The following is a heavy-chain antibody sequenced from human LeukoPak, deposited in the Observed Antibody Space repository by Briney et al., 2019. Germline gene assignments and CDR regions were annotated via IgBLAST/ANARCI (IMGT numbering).Heavy chain of an antibody. CDR1: GGTFSSYA. CDR3: AREPGFCSGGTCYLFDY. Sequence: GASVKVSCKASGGTFSSYAISWVRQAPGQGLEWMGGIIPIFGTANYAQKFQGRVTITADESTSTAYMELSSLRSEDTAVYYCAREPGFCSGGTCYLFDYWGQGSLVTVSS. D-gene: IGHD2-15*01. J-gene: IGHJ4*02. V-gene: IGHV1-69*13. CDR2: IIPIFGTA.